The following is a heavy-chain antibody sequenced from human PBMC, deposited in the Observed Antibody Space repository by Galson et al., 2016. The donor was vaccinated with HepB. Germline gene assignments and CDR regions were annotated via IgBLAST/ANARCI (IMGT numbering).Heavy chain of an antibody. V-gene: IGHV4-61*01. J-gene: IGHJ4*02. CDR3: AARLRHSSGDYPPFDF. CDR2: VYSDGND. CDR1: SASVSSGRYY. D-gene: IGHD4-17*01. Sequence: SETLSLTCTVSSASVSSGRYYWTWIRQPPGKGLESIGYVYSDGNDNSSPSLKGRLTISIDKSKNQFPLKLRSVATADTALYYWAARLRHSSGDYPPFDFWGQGIQVTVSS.